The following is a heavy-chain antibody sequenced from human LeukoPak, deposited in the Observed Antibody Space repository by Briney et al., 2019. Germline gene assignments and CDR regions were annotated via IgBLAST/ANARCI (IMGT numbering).Heavy chain of an antibody. CDR3: ARSGGSGRNFDY. J-gene: IGHJ4*02. Sequence: GGSLRLSCAASGFTFSSYSMNWVRQAPGKGLEWVSYISSSSTIYYADSVKGRFTISRDNAKNSLYLQMNSLRAEDTAVYYCARSGGSGRNFDYWGQGTLVTVSS. D-gene: IGHD3-10*01. CDR2: ISSSSTI. CDR1: GFTFSSYS. V-gene: IGHV3-48*01.